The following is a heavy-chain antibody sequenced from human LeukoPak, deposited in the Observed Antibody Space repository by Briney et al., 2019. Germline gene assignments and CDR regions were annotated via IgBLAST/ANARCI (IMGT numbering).Heavy chain of an antibody. J-gene: IGHJ1*01. V-gene: IGHV1-2*02. CDR2: INPNSGGT. CDR1: GYTFTGYY. Sequence: GASVKVSCKASGYTFTGYYMYWVRQAPGQGLEWMGWINPNSGGTNYAQKFQGRVTMTRDTSISTAYMELSRLRSDDTAVYYCARDKTYYDKPEKYFQYWGQGTLVTVSS. CDR3: ARDKTYYDKPEKYFQY. D-gene: IGHD3-22*01.